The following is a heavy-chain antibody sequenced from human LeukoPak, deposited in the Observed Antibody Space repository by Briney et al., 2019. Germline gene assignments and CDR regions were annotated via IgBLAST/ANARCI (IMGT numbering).Heavy chain of an antibody. CDR3: ASFGRRDGYNPYYFDY. CDR2: IYYSGST. D-gene: IGHD5-24*01. CDR1: GGSFNSYY. Sequence: KPSETLSLTCAVSGGSFNSYYWNWIRQPPGKGLEWIGYIYYSGSTTYNPSLKSRVTIAVATSKTQFSLKLSSVTAADTDVYYCASFGRRDGYNPYYFDYWGQGSLVTVSS. V-gene: IGHV4-59*08. J-gene: IGHJ4*02.